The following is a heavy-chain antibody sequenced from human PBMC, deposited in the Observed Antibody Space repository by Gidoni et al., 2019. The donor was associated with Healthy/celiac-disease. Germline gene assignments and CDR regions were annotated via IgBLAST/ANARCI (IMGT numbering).Heavy chain of an antibody. D-gene: IGHD3-10*01. CDR1: GGSISSYY. CDR2: IYYSGST. CDR3: ARERPGQPSYFDY. Sequence: QVQLQESGPGLVKPSETLSLTCTVPGGSISSYYWSWIRQPPGKGLEWIGYIYYSGSTNYNPSLKSRVTISVDTSKNQFSLKLSSVTAADTAVYYCARERPGQPSYFDYWGQGTLVTVSS. V-gene: IGHV4-59*01. J-gene: IGHJ4*02.